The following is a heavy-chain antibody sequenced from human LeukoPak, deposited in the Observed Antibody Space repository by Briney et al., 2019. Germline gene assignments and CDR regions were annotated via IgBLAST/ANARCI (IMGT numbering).Heavy chain of an antibody. CDR3: ARVWGLWFGELLPDY. J-gene: IGHJ4*02. CDR1: GGSFSGYY. CDR2: INHSGST. Sequence: KASETLSLTCAVYGGSFSGYYWSWIRQPPGKGLEWIGEINHSGSTNYNPSLKSRVTISVDTSKNQFSLKLSSVTAADTAVYYCARVWGLWFGELLPDYWGQGTLVTVSS. D-gene: IGHD3-10*01. V-gene: IGHV4-34*01.